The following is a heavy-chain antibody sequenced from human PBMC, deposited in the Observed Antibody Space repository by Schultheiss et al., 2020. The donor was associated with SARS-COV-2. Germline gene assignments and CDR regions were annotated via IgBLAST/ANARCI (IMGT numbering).Heavy chain of an antibody. J-gene: IGHJ4*02. V-gene: IGHV4-59*12. CDR3: ARGPYDSSGYSEDYFDY. D-gene: IGHD3-22*01. Sequence: SETLSLTCTVSGGSTRSYYWSWIRQSPGKGLEWIGYIYYSGSTNYNPSLKSRVTMSVDTSKNQFSLKLSSVTAADTAVYYCARGPYDSSGYSEDYFDYWGQGTLVTVSS. CDR2: IYYSGST. CDR1: GGSTRSYY.